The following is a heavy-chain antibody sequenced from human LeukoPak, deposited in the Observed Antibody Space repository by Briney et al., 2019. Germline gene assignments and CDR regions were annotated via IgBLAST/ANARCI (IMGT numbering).Heavy chain of an antibody. CDR3: AGGSNHEQWPVPPYGMDV. D-gene: IGHD6-19*01. J-gene: IGHJ6*02. Sequence: ASVKVSCKASGYPFSNYGISWVRQAPGQGLEWMGWISSYNDNTHYAQKFRGRVTMTTDTSTSTAYMELRSLRSDDTAVYYCAGGSNHEQWPVPPYGMDVWGPGTTVTVSS. CDR1: GYPFSNYG. CDR2: ISSYNDNT. V-gene: IGHV1-18*01.